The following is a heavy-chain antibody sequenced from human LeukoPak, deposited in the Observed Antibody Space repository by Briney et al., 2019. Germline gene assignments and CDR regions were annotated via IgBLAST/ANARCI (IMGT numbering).Heavy chain of an antibody. D-gene: IGHD3-16*02. CDR2: ISSSGSTI. CDR3: ARSGGDYVWGSYRYFDY. V-gene: IGHV3-48*04. CDR1: GFTFSSYG. Sequence: GGSLRLSCAASGFTFSSYGMHWVRQAPGKGLEWVSYISSSGSTIYYADSVKGRFTISRDNAKNSLYLQMNSLRAEDTAVYYCARSGGDYVWGSYRYFDYWGQGTLVTVSS. J-gene: IGHJ4*02.